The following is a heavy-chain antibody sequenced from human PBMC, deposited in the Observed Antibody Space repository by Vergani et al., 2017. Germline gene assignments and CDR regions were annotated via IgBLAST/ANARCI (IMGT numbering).Heavy chain of an antibody. V-gene: IGHV3-23*01. CDR2: ISVSGGST. CDR1: GFTFSSYA. Sequence: EVQLLESGGGLVQPGGSLRLSCAASGFTFSSYAMSWVRKAPGKGLEWVSAISVSGGSTYYAESLKGRFTISRDNSKNTLYLQMNSLRAEEPAVYYCAKDGEGYSYGYRHFDYWGKGTLVTVSS. D-gene: IGHD5-18*01. J-gene: IGHJ4*02. CDR3: AKDGEGYSYGYRHFDY.